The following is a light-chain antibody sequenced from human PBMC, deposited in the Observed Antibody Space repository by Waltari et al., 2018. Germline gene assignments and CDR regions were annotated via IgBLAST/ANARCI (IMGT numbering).Light chain of an antibody. Sequence: DIVMTQSPDSLAVSLGERATINCKSSQSVLYSSNNRYYLAWYQQKPGQPPKLLIYWASTRESGVPDRFSGSGSGTDFTLTISSLQAEDVAVYYCHQYSSTPWTFGQGTKVEIK. J-gene: IGKJ1*01. V-gene: IGKV4-1*01. CDR1: QSVLYSSNNRYY. CDR3: HQYSSTPWT. CDR2: WAS.